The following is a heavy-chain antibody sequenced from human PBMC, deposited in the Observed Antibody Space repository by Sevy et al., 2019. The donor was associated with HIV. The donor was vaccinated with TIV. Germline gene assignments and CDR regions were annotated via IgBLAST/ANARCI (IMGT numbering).Heavy chain of an antibody. D-gene: IGHD6-6*01. CDR1: GYTFTGYY. J-gene: IGHJ6*02. Sequence: ASVKVSCKASGYTFTGYYMHWVRQAPGQGLEWMGWTNPNSGGTNYAQKFQGRVTMTRDTSISTAYMELSRLRSDDTAVYYCARDGLEYSSSLLYYYRMDVWGQGTTVTVSS. CDR2: TNPNSGGT. V-gene: IGHV1-2*02. CDR3: ARDGLEYSSSLLYYYRMDV.